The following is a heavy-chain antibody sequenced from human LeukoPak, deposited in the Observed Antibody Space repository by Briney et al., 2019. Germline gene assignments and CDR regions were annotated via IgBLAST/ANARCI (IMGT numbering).Heavy chain of an antibody. D-gene: IGHD1/OR15-1a*01. V-gene: IGHV3-72*01. CDR2: SRNKARSYPT. J-gene: IGHJ6*02. Sequence: PGGSLRLSCAASGFKLSDHYIDWVRPAPGKGLWWGGRSRNKARSYPTECAASVEGRFTISRDVSESSLYLQMNSLRTEDTAVYYCGRIAINANNGMDVWGQGTTVTVSS. CDR3: GRIAINANNGMDV. CDR1: GFKLSDHY.